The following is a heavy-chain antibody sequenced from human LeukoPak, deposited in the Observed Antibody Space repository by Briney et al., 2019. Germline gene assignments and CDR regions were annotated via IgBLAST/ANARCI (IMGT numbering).Heavy chain of an antibody. V-gene: IGHV1-2*04. Sequence: GASVKLSCKASGYTFTGYYMHWGRQAPGQGLEWMGWINPNSGGTNYAQKFQGWVTITRDTSISTAYMELSRLRSDDTAVYYCARGLRDILTGSPFYYFDYWGQGTLVTVSS. CDR1: GYTFTGYY. D-gene: IGHD3-9*01. J-gene: IGHJ4*02. CDR3: ARGLRDILTGSPFYYFDY. CDR2: INPNSGGT.